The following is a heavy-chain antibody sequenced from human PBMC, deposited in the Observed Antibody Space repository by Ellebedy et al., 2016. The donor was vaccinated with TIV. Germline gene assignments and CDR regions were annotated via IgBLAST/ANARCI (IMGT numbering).Heavy chain of an antibody. V-gene: IGHV3-73*01. J-gene: IGHJ4*02. D-gene: IGHD2-2*01. CDR1: GFTFSGSA. CDR2: IRSKANNYAT. Sequence: GESLKISXAASGFTFSGSAMHWVRQASGKGLEWVGRIRSKANNYATAYAASVKGRFTISRDDSKNTAYLQMNSLKTEDTAVYYCTSLPSSDSTPFDYWGQGTLVTVSS. CDR3: TSLPSSDSTPFDY.